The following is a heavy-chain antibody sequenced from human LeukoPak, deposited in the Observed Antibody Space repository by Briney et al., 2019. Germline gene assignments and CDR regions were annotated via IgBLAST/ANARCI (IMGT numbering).Heavy chain of an antibody. J-gene: IGHJ3*02. CDR2: MYAGGSA. D-gene: IGHD5-12*01. V-gene: IGHV3-66*01. CDR3: ARGYRVGAFDI. Sequence: PGGSLRLSCAASEFSVSSNYTSWVRQAPGKGLEWVSVMYAGGSAYYADSVKGRFVISRDNSKNTLSLQLNSLRAEDTAVYYCARGYRVGAFDIWGQGTMVTVSS. CDR1: EFSVSSNY.